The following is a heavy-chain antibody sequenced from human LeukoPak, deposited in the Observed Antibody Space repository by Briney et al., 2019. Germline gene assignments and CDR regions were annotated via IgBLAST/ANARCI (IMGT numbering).Heavy chain of an antibody. CDR2: ICSRGDAI. J-gene: IGHJ5*01. Sequence: PGGSLRHSCTASAFTFGDYTMSGVRQAPGKGGEWGSPICSRGDAIDYADSVKGRFTISRDNDKNSLYLQMNSLRAEDTAVYYWARSPSSFDSWGQGALVTVSS. D-gene: IGHD3-16*02. CDR3: ARSPSSFDS. CDR1: AFTFGDYT. V-gene: IGHV3-48*01.